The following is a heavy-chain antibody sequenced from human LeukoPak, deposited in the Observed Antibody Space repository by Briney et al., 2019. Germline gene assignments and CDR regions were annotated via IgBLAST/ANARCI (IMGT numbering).Heavy chain of an antibody. J-gene: IGHJ6*02. CDR1: GFTFSSYA. Sequence: PGGSLRLSCAASGFTFSSYAMSWVRQAPGKGLEWVSAISGSGGSTYYADSVKGRFTISRDNSKNTLYLQMNSLRAEDTAVYYCAKPPDSSGYYSHYYYGMDVWGQGTTVTVSS. CDR3: AKPPDSSGYYSHYYYGMDV. D-gene: IGHD3-22*01. CDR2: ISGSGGST. V-gene: IGHV3-23*01.